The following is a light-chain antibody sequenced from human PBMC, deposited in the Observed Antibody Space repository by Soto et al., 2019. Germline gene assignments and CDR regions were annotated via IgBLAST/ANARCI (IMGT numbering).Light chain of an antibody. J-gene: IGLJ2*01. CDR1: SSDVGGYNY. CDR3: SSYTITHIPVI. V-gene: IGLV2-14*01. Sequence: QSALTQPRSVSGSPGQSVTISCTGTSSDVGGYNYVSWYQQHPGEAPKLIIYEVSNRPSGVSNRFSGSKSDNTASLTITGLQAEDEASYYCSSYTITHIPVIFGGGTKL. CDR2: EVS.